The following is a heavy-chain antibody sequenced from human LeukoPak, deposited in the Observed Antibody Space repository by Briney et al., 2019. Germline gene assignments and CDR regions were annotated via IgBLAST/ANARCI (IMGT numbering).Heavy chain of an antibody. V-gene: IGHV4-59*01. J-gene: IGHJ5*02. CDR2: IYDSGST. D-gene: IGHD1-14*01. Sequence: SETLSLTCTVSGGSISSYYWSWIRQPSGKGLEWIGYIYDSGSTNYNPSLKSRVTISVDTSKNQFSLKLSSVTAADTAVYYCARDRKQGWFDPWGQGTLVTVSS. CDR1: GGSISSYY. CDR3: ARDRKQGWFDP.